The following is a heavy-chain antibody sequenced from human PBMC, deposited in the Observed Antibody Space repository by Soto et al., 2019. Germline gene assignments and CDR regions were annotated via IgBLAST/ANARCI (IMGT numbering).Heavy chain of an antibody. J-gene: IGHJ4*02. V-gene: IGHV3-30-3*01. CDR2: ISYDGSNK. CDR3: ARGEQRQWLVIQLFDY. D-gene: IGHD6-19*01. Sequence: QVQLVESGGGVVQPGRSLRLSCAASGFTFSSYAMHWVRQAPGKGLEWGAVISYDGSNKYYADSVKGRFTISRDNSKNPLYRQMNSLRAEDTAVYYCARGEQRQWLVIQLFDYWGQGTLVTVSS. CDR1: GFTFSSYA.